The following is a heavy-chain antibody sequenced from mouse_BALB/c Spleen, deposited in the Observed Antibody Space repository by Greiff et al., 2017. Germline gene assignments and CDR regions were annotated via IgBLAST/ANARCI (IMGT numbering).Heavy chain of an antibody. D-gene: IGHD2-13*01. V-gene: IGHV5-6-2*01. Sequence: EVKLVESGGGLVKPGGSLKLSCAASGFTFSCYYMSWVRQTPEKRLELVAAINSNGGSTYYPDTVKGRFTISRDNAKNTLYLQMSSLKSEDTALYYCTRQRYGDHGCFDVWGAGTTVTVSA. J-gene: IGHJ1*01. CDR2: INSNGGST. CDR1: GFTFSCYY. CDR3: TRQRYGDHGCFDV.